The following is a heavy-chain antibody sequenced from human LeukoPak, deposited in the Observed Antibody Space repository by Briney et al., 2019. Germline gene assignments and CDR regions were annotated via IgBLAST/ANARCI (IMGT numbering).Heavy chain of an antibody. Sequence: PGGSLRLSCAASGFTFSSYSMNWVRQAPGKGLEWVSSISSSSSYIYYADSVKGRFTISRDNAKNSLYLQMNSLRAEDTAVYYCAREGCSGTSCDDYWGQGTLVTVSS. D-gene: IGHD2-2*01. J-gene: IGHJ4*02. CDR2: ISSSSSYI. CDR1: GFTFSSYS. V-gene: IGHV3-21*01. CDR3: AREGCSGTSCDDY.